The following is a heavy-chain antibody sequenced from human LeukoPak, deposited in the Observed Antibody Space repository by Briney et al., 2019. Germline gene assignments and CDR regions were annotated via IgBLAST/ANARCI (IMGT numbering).Heavy chain of an antibody. CDR1: GFAFTTYS. Sequence: GGSLRLSCAASGFAFTTYSLTCVRQAPGKGLECVSPISSSSSYIYYADSVKGRFTISRDNAKNSLDLQMSSLRAEDTAVYSCARVAAGAETHTLHYHYMDVWGKGTTVTVSS. J-gene: IGHJ6*03. V-gene: IGHV3-21*01. CDR2: ISSSSSYI. CDR3: ARVAAGAETHTLHYHYMDV. D-gene: IGHD6-13*01.